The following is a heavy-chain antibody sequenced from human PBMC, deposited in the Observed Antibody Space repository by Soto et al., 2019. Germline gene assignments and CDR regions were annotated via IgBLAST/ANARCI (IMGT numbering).Heavy chain of an antibody. CDR2: LYNTGST. V-gene: IGHV4-59*01. CDR1: GASISRYC. D-gene: IGHD2-21*01. CDR3: ARDRGGDCGVECYPLDV. Sequence: SETLSLTCTVSGASISRYCWSWIRQSPGKGLEWIGYLYNTGSTIYNPSLKSRVTISVDTSKNQFSLKMNSVTAADTAVYYCARDRGGDCGVECYPLDVWGQGTTVTVAS. J-gene: IGHJ6*02.